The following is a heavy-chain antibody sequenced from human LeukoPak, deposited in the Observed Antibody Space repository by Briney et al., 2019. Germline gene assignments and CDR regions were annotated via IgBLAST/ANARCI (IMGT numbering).Heavy chain of an antibody. CDR1: GFTFSSHS. CDR3: ARGAYYYED. V-gene: IGHV3-48*01. CDR2: ISSSSSTI. J-gene: IGHJ4*02. Sequence: PGRSLRLSCAGSGFTFSSHSMNWVRLAPGKGLEWVSYISSSSSTIYYADSVKGRFTISRDNAKNSLYLQMNSLRAEDTAVYYCARGAYYYEDWGQGTLVTVSS. D-gene: IGHD3-22*01.